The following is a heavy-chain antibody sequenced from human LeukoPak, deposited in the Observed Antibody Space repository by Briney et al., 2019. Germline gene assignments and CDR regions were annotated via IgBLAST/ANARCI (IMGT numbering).Heavy chain of an antibody. CDR3: ARRVPGGFVDS. J-gene: IGHJ4*02. CDR1: GASISADY. V-gene: IGHV4-59*08. Sequence: SETLFLTCAVSGASISADYWIWIRQPPGKGLEWIGYIYYSGSTNYNPSLKSRVTISVDTSKNQFSLRLSSVTAADTAMYYCARRVPGGFVDSWGQGTLVTVSS. D-gene: IGHD2-8*02. CDR2: IYYSGST.